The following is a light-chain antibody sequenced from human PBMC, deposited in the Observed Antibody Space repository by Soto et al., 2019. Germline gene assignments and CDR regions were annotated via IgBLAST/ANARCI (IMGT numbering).Light chain of an antibody. J-gene: IGLJ2*01. Sequence: QSVLTQPPSASGTPGQTVTISCSGRSSNIGSNYVYWYQQLPGTAPRLLMYRADQRPSGVPDRFSGSKSGTSASLALSGLRSEDEADYYCAAWDDIVSGLVFGGGTTLTVL. CDR1: SSNIGSNY. CDR3: AAWDDIVSGLV. CDR2: RAD. V-gene: IGLV1-47*01.